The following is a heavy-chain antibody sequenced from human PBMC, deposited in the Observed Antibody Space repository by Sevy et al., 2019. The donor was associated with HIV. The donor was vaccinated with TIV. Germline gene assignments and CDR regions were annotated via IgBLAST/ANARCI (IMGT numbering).Heavy chain of an antibody. Sequence: GGSLRLSCAASGFTFSNYNINWVRQSPGKGLEWVSFISTSSGYIYYADSVKGRITISRDNAKNSLYLQMNSLRAEDTAVYYCARDKTLLEGRYGMDVWGQGTTVTVS. CDR3: ARDKTLLEGRYGMDV. D-gene: IGHD3-16*01. CDR2: ISTSSGYI. J-gene: IGHJ6*02. CDR1: GFTFSNYN. V-gene: IGHV3-21*06.